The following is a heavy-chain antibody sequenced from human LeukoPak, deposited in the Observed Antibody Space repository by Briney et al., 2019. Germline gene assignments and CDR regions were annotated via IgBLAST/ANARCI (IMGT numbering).Heavy chain of an antibody. CDR2: IYYVGST. CDR3: AKDERTYYYGSGSLYNWFDP. D-gene: IGHD3-10*01. J-gene: IGHJ5*02. CDR1: GGSISSSGYY. V-gene: IGHV4-39*07. Sequence: SETLSLTCSVSGGSISSSGYYWGWIRQPPGKGLEWIGNIYYVGSTYYNPSLNSRVTISVDTSKNQFSLKLSSVTAADTAVYYCAKDERTYYYGSGSLYNWFDPWGQGTLVTVSS.